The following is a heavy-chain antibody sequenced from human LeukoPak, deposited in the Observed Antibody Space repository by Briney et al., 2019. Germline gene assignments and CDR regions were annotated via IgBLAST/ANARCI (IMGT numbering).Heavy chain of an antibody. Sequence: PGGSLRLSCSASGFXFSSYAMHWVRQAPGKGLEYVSAISDSGGSTYYADSVKGRFTNSRDNSKNTLYLQMSSLRAEDTAVYFCVRGYSFGPYGMDVWGQGTTVTVSS. CDR2: ISDSGGST. CDR3: VRGYSFGPYGMDV. CDR1: GFXFSSYA. J-gene: IGHJ6*02. V-gene: IGHV3-64D*09. D-gene: IGHD2-15*01.